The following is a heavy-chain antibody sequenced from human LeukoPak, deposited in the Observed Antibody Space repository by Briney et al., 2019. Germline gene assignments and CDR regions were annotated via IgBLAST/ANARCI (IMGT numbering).Heavy chain of an antibody. CDR1: GYTFRGNY. Sequence: GASVKISCKASGYTFRGNYIHWLRQAPGQGLEWMGWINPNTGATNYAQKFHGTVTMTRDTSTSTAYMELTRLRSDDTGVYYCARDQNYFDTTAYYGIDCWGQGTLVTVSS. V-gene: IGHV1-2*02. J-gene: IGHJ4*02. CDR3: ARDQNYFDTTAYYGIDC. CDR2: INPNTGAT. D-gene: IGHD3-22*01.